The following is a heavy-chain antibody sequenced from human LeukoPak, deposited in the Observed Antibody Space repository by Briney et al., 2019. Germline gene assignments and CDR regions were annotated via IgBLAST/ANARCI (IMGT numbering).Heavy chain of an antibody. J-gene: IGHJ4*02. V-gene: IGHV3-30*04. CDR2: ISNDGRNE. D-gene: IGHD1-26*01. CDR3: ARVGGTYHLLYYFDY. CDR1: GFTFSGYA. Sequence: GGSLRLSCAASGFTFSGYAIHWVRQAPGKGLERVAVISNDGRNEYYADSVKGRITFSRDNSKNTLYLQMNSLRAEDTAVYYCARVGGTYHLLYYFDYWGQGTLVTVSS.